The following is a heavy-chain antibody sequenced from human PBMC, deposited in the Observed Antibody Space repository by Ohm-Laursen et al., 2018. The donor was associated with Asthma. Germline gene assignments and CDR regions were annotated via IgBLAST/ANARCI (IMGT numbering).Heavy chain of an antibody. V-gene: IGHV4-59*12. CDR3: ARDRPVNYYDSSGYWGYYYYGMDV. CDR1: GGSISTYY. D-gene: IGHD3-22*01. Sequence: SETLSLTCTVSGGSISTYYWNWIRQPPGKGLEWIGYIYYSGSTNYNPSLKSRVTISADTSKNQFSLKLSSVTAADTAVYYCARDRPVNYYDSSGYWGYYYYGMDVWGQGTTVTVSS. J-gene: IGHJ6*02. CDR2: IYYSGST.